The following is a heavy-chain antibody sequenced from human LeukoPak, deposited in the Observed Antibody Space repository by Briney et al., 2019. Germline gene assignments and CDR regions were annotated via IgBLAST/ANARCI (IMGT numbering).Heavy chain of an antibody. V-gene: IGHV3-30-3*01. CDR3: ARDYSGNYYKGFDY. CDR1: GISFSSYP. J-gene: IGHJ4*02. D-gene: IGHD1-26*01. Sequence: GRSLRLSCAASGISFSSYPMHWVRQAPGKGLEWVSIISYDGSNKYYADSVKGRFTISRDNSKNTLYLQMNSLRPEDTAVYHCARDYSGNYYKGFDYWGQGTLVTVSS. CDR2: ISYDGSNK.